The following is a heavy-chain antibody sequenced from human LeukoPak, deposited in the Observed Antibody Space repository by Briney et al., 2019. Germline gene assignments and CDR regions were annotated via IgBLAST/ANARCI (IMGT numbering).Heavy chain of an antibody. D-gene: IGHD6-19*01. V-gene: IGHV4-30-2*01. J-gene: IGHJ4*02. CDR3: ARDPIAVAGNPNYDY. Sequence: PSETLSLTCTVSGGSISSGGYYWSWIRQPPGKGLEWIGYIYHSGSTYYNPSLKSRVTISVDTSKNQFSLKLSSVTAADTAVYYCARDPIAVAGNPNYDYWGQGTLVTVSS. CDR1: GGSISSGGYY. CDR2: IYHSGST.